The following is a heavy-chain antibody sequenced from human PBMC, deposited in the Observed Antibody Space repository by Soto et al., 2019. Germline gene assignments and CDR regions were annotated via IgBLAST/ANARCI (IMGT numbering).Heavy chain of an antibody. CDR1: GYTFTSYD. Sequence: QVQLVQSGAEVKKPGASVKVSCKASGYTFTSYDINWVRQATGQGLEWMGWMNPNSGNTGYAQKFQGRVTKTRNTAKSTAHMELSSLRAEYTAVYYSARTLNGDNVDYWGQGTLVTVYS. V-gene: IGHV1-8*01. CDR2: MNPNSGNT. J-gene: IGHJ4*02. CDR3: ARTLNGDNVDY. D-gene: IGHD4-17*01.